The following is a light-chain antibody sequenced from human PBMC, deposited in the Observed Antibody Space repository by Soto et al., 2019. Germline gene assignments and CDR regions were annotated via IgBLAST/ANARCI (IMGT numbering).Light chain of an antibody. CDR3: SSYTSSSTLDVV. J-gene: IGLJ2*01. CDR2: DVS. Sequence: QSALTQHASVSGSPGQSITISCTGTSSDVGGYNYVSWYQQHPGKAPKLMSYDVSNRPSGVSNRFSGSKSGNTASLTISGLQAEDEADYSCSSYTSSSTLDVVFGGGTKLTVL. CDR1: SSDVGGYNY. V-gene: IGLV2-14*01.